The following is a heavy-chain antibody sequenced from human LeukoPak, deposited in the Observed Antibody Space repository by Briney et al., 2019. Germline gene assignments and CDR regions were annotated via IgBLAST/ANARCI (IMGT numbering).Heavy chain of an antibody. CDR2: MNPNSGNT. CDR1: GHTFTSYD. J-gene: IGHJ4*02. D-gene: IGHD1-26*01. Sequence: ASVKVSCKASGHTFTSYDINWVRQATGQGLEWMGWMNPNSGNTGYAQKFQGRVTMTRNTSISTAYMELSSLRSEDTAVYYCARGRRGAVFTELWWERLHFFDYWGQGTLVTVSS. V-gene: IGHV1-8*01. CDR3: ARGRRGAVFTELWWERLHFFDY.